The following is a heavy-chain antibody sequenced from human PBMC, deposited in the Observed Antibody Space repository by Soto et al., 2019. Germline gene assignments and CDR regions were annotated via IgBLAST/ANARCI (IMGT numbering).Heavy chain of an antibody. CDR2: TYYRSKWYN. D-gene: IGHD2-2*01. J-gene: IGHJ4*02. CDR3: ARDSVTAASTGLDY. V-gene: IGHV6-1*01. CDR1: GDSVSSNNAA. Sequence: SQTLSLTCAISGDSVSSNNAAWNWIRQSPSRGLEWLGRTYYRSKWYNDYAVSLKSRITINPDTSKNQFSLQLNSVTPEDTAVYYCARDSVTAASTGLDYWGQGTRVTVSS.